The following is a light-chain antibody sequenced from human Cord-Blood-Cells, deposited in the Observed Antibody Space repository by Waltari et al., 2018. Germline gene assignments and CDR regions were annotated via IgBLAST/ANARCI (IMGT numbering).Light chain of an antibody. CDR3: QVWDSSSDHYV. CDR1: NIGSKS. Sequence: SSVLTQPPSVSVAPGKTARITCGGNNIGSKSLHWYQQKPGQAPVLGIYYDSDRPSGIPERFSGSNSGNTATLTISRVEAGDEADYYCQVWDSSSDHYVFGTGTKVTVL. CDR2: YDS. J-gene: IGLJ1*01. V-gene: IGLV3-21*04.